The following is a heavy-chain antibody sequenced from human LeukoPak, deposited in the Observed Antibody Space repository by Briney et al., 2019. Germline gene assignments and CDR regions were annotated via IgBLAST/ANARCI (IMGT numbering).Heavy chain of an antibody. Sequence: GGSLRLSCAASGFTFDDYGMSWVRQAPGKGLEWVSGINWNGGSTGYADSVMGRFTISRDNAKNSLYLQMNSLRAEDTALYYCARVPAANHYYYYMDVWGKGTTVTVSS. CDR3: ARVPAANHYYYYMDV. V-gene: IGHV3-20*04. D-gene: IGHD2-2*01. CDR1: GFTFDDYG. J-gene: IGHJ6*03. CDR2: INWNGGST.